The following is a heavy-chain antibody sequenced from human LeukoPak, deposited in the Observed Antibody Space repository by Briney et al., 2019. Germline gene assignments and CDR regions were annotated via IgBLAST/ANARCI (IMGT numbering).Heavy chain of an antibody. CDR1: GFTFSSYA. D-gene: IGHD1-26*01. Sequence: PGGSLRLSCAASGFTFSSYAMSWVRQALGKGLEWVSRINSDGSSTSYADSVKGRFTISRDNAKNTLHLQMNSLTVEDTAVYYCAKGGSYTIDYWGQGILVSVSS. V-gene: IGHV3-74*01. CDR3: AKGGSYTIDY. CDR2: INSDGSST. J-gene: IGHJ4*02.